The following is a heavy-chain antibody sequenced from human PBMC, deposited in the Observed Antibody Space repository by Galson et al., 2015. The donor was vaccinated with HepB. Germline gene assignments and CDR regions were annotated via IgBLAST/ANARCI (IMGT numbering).Heavy chain of an antibody. J-gene: IGHJ4*02. D-gene: IGHD3-10*01. CDR3: AREPYYGSGPLYHFDH. CDR1: GDSVSNNNAA. CDR2: TYYRARWYS. V-gene: IGHV6-1*01. Sequence: CAISGDSVSNNNAAWYWIRQSPSRGLEWLGRTYYRARWYSDYTVSLRSRITINADTSKNQFSLRLTSVTATDTAVYYCAREPYYGSGPLYHFDHWGQGTLVTVSS.